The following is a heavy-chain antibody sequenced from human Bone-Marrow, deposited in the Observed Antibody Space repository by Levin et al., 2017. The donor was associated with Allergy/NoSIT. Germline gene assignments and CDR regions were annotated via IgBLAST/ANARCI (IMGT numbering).Heavy chain of an antibody. CDR1: GFTFSGYY. CDR3: ARDGSIAVAGILDS. D-gene: IGHD6-19*01. Sequence: GGSLRLSCAASGFTFSGYYMHWVRQAPGKGLEWVSYISGSSDTIQYAESVKGRFTISRDNAKNSLNLQMNSLRVEDTAVYYCARDGSIAVAGILDSWGQGTLVSVSS. CDR2: ISGSSDTI. J-gene: IGHJ4*02. V-gene: IGHV3-48*01.